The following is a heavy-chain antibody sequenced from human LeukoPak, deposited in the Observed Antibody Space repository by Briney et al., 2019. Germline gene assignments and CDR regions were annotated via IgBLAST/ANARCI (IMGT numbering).Heavy chain of an antibody. CDR1: GYTFTSYD. Sequence: ASVKVSCKASGYTFTSYDINWVRQATGQGLEWMGWMNPNSGNTGYAQKFQGRVTITRNTSISTAYMELSSLRSEDTAVYYCARRAVVAATPYSYYYYYMDVWGKGTTVTVSS. CDR3: ARRAVVAATPYSYYYYYMDV. CDR2: MNPNSGNT. V-gene: IGHV1-8*03. D-gene: IGHD2-15*01. J-gene: IGHJ6*03.